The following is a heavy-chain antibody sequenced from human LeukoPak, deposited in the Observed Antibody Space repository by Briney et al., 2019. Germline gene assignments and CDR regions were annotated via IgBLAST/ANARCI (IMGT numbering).Heavy chain of an antibody. Sequence: PGGSLRLSCAASGFTFSSYTMHWVRQAPGKGLEWVAVISSDGTNKYYADSVQGRFTISRDNSKNTVYLQMNSLRAEDTAVYYCASSLRYCSGGYCYGLRWDLDYWGQGTLVTVSS. D-gene: IGHD2-15*01. CDR2: ISSDGTNK. J-gene: IGHJ4*02. V-gene: IGHV3-30-3*01. CDR3: ASSLRYCSGGYCYGLRWDLDY. CDR1: GFTFSSYT.